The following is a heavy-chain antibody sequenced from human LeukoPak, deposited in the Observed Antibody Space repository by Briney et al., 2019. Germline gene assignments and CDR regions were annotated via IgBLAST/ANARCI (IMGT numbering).Heavy chain of an antibody. CDR3: ARGREKNYVWGTNRKDYYFDS. CDR1: GGSISSYY. V-gene: IGHV4-4*07. Sequence: SETLSLTCTVSGGSISSYYWSWLRQPAGKGLEWIGRIYTSGSTNYNPSLKSRVTISLDTSKNQFSLKLSSVTAADTALYYCARGREKNYVWGTNRKDYYFDSWGQGTRVTVSS. J-gene: IGHJ4*02. CDR2: IYTSGST. D-gene: IGHD3-16*01.